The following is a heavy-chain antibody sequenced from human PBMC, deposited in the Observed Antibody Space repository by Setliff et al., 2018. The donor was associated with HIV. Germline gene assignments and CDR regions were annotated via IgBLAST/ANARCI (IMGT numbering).Heavy chain of an antibody. CDR1: GGSFPAYY. Sequence: SETLSLTCAVYGGSFPAYYWSWVRQPPGKGLEWIGEINYSGDTTYNPSLKSRVNMFIDTSKKQFSLKLASVTAADTAVYYCVRQRGDYAFGSWGQGTLVTVSS. CDR2: INYSGDT. J-gene: IGHJ5*01. D-gene: IGHD4-17*01. CDR3: VRQRGDYAFGS. V-gene: IGHV4-34*01.